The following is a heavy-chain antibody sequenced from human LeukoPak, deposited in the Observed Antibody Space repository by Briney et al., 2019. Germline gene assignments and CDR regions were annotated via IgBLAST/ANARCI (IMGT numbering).Heavy chain of an antibody. V-gene: IGHV3-7*01. D-gene: IGHD3-10*01. CDR1: GFTFSNYW. Sequence: GGSLRLSCAASGFTFSNYWMSWVRQAPGNGPEWVANIKEDESEKNYVDSVKGRFTISRDSAKNSLYLQMNSLRAVDTAVYYCARVTSGSSYRPFDYWGQGTLVTVSS. CDR2: IKEDESEK. J-gene: IGHJ4*02. CDR3: ARVTSGSSYRPFDY.